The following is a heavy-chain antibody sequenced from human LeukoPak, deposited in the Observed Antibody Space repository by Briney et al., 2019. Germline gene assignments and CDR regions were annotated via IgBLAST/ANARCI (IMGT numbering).Heavy chain of an antibody. D-gene: IGHD6-19*01. J-gene: IGHJ4*02. CDR1: GFTFGDYA. Sequence: GSLRLSCTASGFTFGDYALSWIRQPPGKGLEWIREINHSGSTNYNPSLKSRVTISVDTSKNQFSLKLSSVTAADTAVYYCARVSSGWRGLDYWGQGTLVTVSS. CDR3: ARVSSGWRGLDY. CDR2: INHSGST. V-gene: IGHV4-34*01.